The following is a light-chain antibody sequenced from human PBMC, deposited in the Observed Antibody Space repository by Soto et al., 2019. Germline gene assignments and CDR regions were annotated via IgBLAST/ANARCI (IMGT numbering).Light chain of an antibody. J-gene: IGKJ1*01. CDR1: QAIRTG. CDR3: LQDYSYPRT. V-gene: IGKV1-6*01. Sequence: AIQMTQSPSSLSASVGDRVIITCRASQAIRTGLGWYQQRPGKAPKLLSYGTSNLQSGVPSRFSGSRSSTDITLTINGLQPEDFQTYYCLQDYSYPRTFGQGTKVDVK. CDR2: GTS.